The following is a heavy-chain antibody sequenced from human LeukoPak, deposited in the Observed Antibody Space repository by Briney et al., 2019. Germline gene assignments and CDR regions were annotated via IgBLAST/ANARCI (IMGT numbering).Heavy chain of an antibody. CDR2: ISTYNGNT. J-gene: IGHJ4*02. V-gene: IGHV1-18*01. Sequence: ASVKVSCKASDYTFINYGISWVRQAPGQGLEWMGWISTYNGNTNYAQKVQGRVTMTTDTSTSTAYMELRSLRSDDTAVYYCVTEDCSSTSCYFGVYWGQGTLVTVSS. CDR3: VTEDCSSTSCYFGVY. D-gene: IGHD2-2*01. CDR1: DYTFINYG.